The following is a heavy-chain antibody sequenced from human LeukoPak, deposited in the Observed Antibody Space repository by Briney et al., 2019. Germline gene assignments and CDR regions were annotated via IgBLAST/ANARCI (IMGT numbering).Heavy chain of an antibody. CDR2: ISYDGSNK. CDR3: ARDLDSSTWYRGFDY. CDR1: GFTFSNYG. D-gene: IGHD6-13*01. Sequence: ALRLSCAASGFTFSNYGMHWVRQAPGKGLEWVAVISYDGSNKYFADSVKGRFTISRDNAKNSLYLQMNSLRAEDTAVYYCARDLDSSTWYRGFDYWGQGTLVTVSS. J-gene: IGHJ4*02. V-gene: IGHV3-30*03.